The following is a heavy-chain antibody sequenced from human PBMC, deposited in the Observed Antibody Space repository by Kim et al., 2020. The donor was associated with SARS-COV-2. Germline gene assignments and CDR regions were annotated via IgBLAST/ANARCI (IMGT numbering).Heavy chain of an antibody. Sequence: SETLSLTCTVSGGSISSYYWSWIRQPPGKGLEWIGYIYYSGSTNYNPSLKSRVTISVDTSKNQFSLKLSSVTAADTAVYYCARVGVVAGTLFYYYYGMDVWGQGTTVTVSS. CDR1: GGSISSYY. V-gene: IGHV4-59*01. J-gene: IGHJ6*02. CDR3: ARVGVVAGTLFYYYYGMDV. D-gene: IGHD6-19*01. CDR2: IYYSGST.